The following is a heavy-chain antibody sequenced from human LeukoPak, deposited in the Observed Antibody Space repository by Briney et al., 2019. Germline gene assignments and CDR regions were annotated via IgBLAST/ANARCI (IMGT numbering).Heavy chain of an antibody. Sequence: GGSLRLSCAASGFTFSSYGMQWVGQAPGKGLEGVAGIWYDGSNKDYADSVKGRFTISRDNSKNTLYLQMNTLRAEDTAVYYCARDLRPYYDFWSGYSRHTGVDPWGQGTLVTVSS. J-gene: IGHJ5*02. CDR3: ARDLRPYYDFWSGYSRHTGVDP. CDR1: GFTFSSYG. V-gene: IGHV3-33*01. CDR2: IWYDGSNK. D-gene: IGHD3-3*01.